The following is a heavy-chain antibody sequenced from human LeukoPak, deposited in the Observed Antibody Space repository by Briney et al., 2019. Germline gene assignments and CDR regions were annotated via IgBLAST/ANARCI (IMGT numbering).Heavy chain of an antibody. Sequence: ASVKVSCKASGYTFTSYGISWVRRAPGQGLEWMGWISAYNGNTNYAQKLQGRVTMTTDTSTSTAYMELRSLRSDDTAVYYCARDLKRNRYNWNYADYWGQGTLVTVSS. CDR3: ARDLKRNRYNWNYADY. J-gene: IGHJ4*02. CDR2: ISAYNGNT. V-gene: IGHV1-18*01. CDR1: GYTFTSYG. D-gene: IGHD1-7*01.